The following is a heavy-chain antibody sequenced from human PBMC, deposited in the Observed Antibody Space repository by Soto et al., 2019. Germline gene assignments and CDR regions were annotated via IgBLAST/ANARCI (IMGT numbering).Heavy chain of an antibody. CDR3: TRANWYFEY. J-gene: IGHJ4*02. Sequence: QVQLQEEGPGLVRPSETLSLTCSVSGGSISNHYWSWIRQPPGKGLEWIGYIYYNGNTNYNPSLKSRVTMSVDTSKNQISLKLTTVTAADTAVYYCTRANWYFEYWGQGTLVTVSS. V-gene: IGHV4-59*11. CDR1: GGSISNHY. D-gene: IGHD7-27*01. CDR2: IYYNGNT.